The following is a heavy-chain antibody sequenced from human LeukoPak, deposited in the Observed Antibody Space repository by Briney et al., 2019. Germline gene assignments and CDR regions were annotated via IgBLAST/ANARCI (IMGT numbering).Heavy chain of an antibody. D-gene: IGHD3-10*01. CDR3: ARGSSGSPPDY. CDR2: INSDGSST. V-gene: IGHV3-74*01. J-gene: IGHJ4*02. CDR1: GFTFGSYW. Sequence: PGGSLRLSCAASGFTFGSYWMHWVRQAPGKGLVWVSRINSDGSSTSYADSVKGRFTISRDNAKNTLYLQMNSLRAEDTAVYYCARGSSGSPPDYWGQGTLVTVSS.